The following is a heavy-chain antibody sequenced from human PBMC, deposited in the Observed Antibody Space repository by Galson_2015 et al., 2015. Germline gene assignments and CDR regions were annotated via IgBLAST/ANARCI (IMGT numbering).Heavy chain of an antibody. J-gene: IGHJ5*02. Sequence: SLRLSCAASGFTFSTYAMSWVRQAPGKGLEWVSGISYNGGRTYYADSVRGRFAISRDNSKNTVYLQMNTLRAGDTAVYYCAKEALLGNWFDHWGQGTLVTVSS. CDR3: AKEALLGNWFDH. CDR2: ISYNGGRT. CDR1: GFTFSTYA. V-gene: IGHV3-23*01.